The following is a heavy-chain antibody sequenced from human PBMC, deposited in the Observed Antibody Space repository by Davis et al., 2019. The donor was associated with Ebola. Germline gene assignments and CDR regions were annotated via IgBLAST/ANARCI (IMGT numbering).Heavy chain of an antibody. D-gene: IGHD2-2*01. CDR3: ARVAVVVVPASNWFDP. CDR1: GFTFSSYS. J-gene: IGHJ5*02. Sequence: GESLKISCAASGFTFSSYSMNWVRQAPGHVLECVSSISSSSSYIYYADSVKGRFTISRDNAKNSLYLQMNSLRAEDTAVYYCARVAVVVVPASNWFDPWGQGTLVTVSS. CDR2: ISSSSSYI. V-gene: IGHV3-21*01.